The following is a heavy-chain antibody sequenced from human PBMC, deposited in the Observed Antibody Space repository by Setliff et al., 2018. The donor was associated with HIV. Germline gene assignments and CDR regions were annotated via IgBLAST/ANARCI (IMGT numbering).Heavy chain of an antibody. CDR1: DASIKSNNYY. CDR3: SRLTRSSSNSYRGRFDP. J-gene: IGHJ5*02. CDR2: IYQSGTA. D-gene: IGHD2-15*01. V-gene: IGHV4-39*01. Sequence: LSLTCSVSDASIKSNNYYWVWIRQTPGKGLEWIGSIYQSGTAYYNPSLKSRVTISVDTSKNQFSLNLSSVTATDTAVYFCSRLTRSSSNSYRGRFDPWGQRTLVTVSS.